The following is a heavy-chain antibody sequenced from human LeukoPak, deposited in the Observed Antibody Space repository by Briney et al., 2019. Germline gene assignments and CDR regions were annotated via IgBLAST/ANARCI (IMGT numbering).Heavy chain of an antibody. V-gene: IGHV5-51*01. D-gene: IGHD6-6*01. J-gene: IGHJ4*02. CDR3: AREGRSSSPMDY. CDR2: IYPGDSDT. CDR1: GYTSNTYW. Sequence: GESLKISGKGSGYTSNTYWNGWVRQMHGKGLEWMGIIYPGDSDTRYSPSFQGQVTISADKSISTAYLQWGSLKASDTAMYYCAREGRSSSPMDYWGQGTLVTVSS.